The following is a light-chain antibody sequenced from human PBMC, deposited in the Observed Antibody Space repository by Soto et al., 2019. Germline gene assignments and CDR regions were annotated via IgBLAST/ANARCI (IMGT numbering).Light chain of an antibody. V-gene: IGKV1-5*03. J-gene: IGKJ1*01. CDR1: QSVGRW. CDR3: QHYDSFST. CDR2: KAS. Sequence: DIQMTQSPSTLSASVGDRVTITCRASQSVGRWLAWYQQKPGRAPTVLIYKASTLKYGVPPRFSGSGSGTEFSLTISSLQPDDSATYFCQHYDSFSTFGQGTKVEIK.